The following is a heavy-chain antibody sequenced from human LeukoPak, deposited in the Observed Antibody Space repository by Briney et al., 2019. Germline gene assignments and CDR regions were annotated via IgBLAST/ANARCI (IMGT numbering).Heavy chain of an antibody. V-gene: IGHV4-59*01. J-gene: IGHJ6*02. CDR3: ARGRSFSVAGSKRDYYYGMDV. Sequence: SETLSLTCTVSGGSISSYYWSWIRQPPGKGLEWIGYIYYSGSTNYNPSLKSRVTISVDTSKNQFSLKLSSVTAADTAVYYCARGRSFSVAGSKRDYYYGMDVWGQGTTVTVSS. D-gene: IGHD3-10*01. CDR1: GGSISSYY. CDR2: IYYSGST.